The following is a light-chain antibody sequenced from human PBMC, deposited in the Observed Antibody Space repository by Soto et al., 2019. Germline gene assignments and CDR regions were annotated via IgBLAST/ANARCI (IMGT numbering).Light chain of an antibody. CDR3: ISYTLSSTGV. Sequence: QSALTQPASVSGSPGQSITISCTGTSSDVGNYKYVSWYQQHPGKVPKLIIYEISNRPSGVSDRFSGSKSGNTASLTISGLQAEDEADYYCISYTLSSTGVFGGGTKLTVL. CDR1: SSDVGNYKY. CDR2: EIS. J-gene: IGLJ3*02. V-gene: IGLV2-14*01.